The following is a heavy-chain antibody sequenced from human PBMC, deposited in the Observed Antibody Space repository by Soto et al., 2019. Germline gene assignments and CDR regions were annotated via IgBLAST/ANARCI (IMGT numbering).Heavy chain of an antibody. CDR2: ISYDGSNK. CDR1: GLTLSSYA. J-gene: IGHJ3*02. CDR3: AVAIDAFDI. V-gene: IGHV3-30-3*01. Sequence: QVQLVESGGGVVKPGRSLSLSCEASGLTLSSYAMHWVGKAPGKGLEWVAVISYDGSNKYYADSVKGRFTISRDNSKNTLYLQMNSLRAEDTAVYYCAVAIDAFDIWGQGTMVTVSS.